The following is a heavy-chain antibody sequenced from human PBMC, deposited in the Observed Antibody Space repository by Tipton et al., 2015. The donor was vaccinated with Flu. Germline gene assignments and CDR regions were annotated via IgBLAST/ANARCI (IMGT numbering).Heavy chain of an antibody. V-gene: IGHV4-39*07. CDR3: ARGIYISSSWYVGRGDPNKNDY. CDR1: GVSISSSGLY. CDR2: IYHSGST. Sequence: TLSLTCTVSGVSISSSGLYWGWIRQPPGKGLEWIGSIYHSGSTYYNPSLKSRVTISVDTSKNQFSLKLSSVTAADTAAYYCARGIYISSSWYVGRGDPNKNDYWGQGTLVTVSS. J-gene: IGHJ4*02. D-gene: IGHD6-13*01.